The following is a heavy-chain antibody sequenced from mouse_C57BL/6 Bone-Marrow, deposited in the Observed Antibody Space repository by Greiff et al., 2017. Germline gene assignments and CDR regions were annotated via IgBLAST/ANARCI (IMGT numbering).Heavy chain of an antibody. V-gene: IGHV5-4*01. D-gene: IGHD1-1*01. Sequence: EVHLVESGGGLVKPGGSLKLSCAASGFTFSSYAMSWVRQTPEKRLEWVATISDGGSYTYYPDNVKGRFTISRDNAKNNRYLQMSHLKSEDTAMYYCARGRATVVGGQGTSVTSPQ. CDR2: ISDGGSYT. CDR3: ARGRATVV. CDR1: GFTFSSYA. J-gene: IGHJ4*01.